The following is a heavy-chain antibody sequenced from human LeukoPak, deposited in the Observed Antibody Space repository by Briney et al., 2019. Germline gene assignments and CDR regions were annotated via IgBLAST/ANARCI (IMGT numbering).Heavy chain of an antibody. CDR3: AKAPVGGSYGQTDY. CDR1: GFTFSSYG. CDR2: IWYDGSNN. V-gene: IGHV3-33*06. D-gene: IGHD3-16*01. J-gene: IGHJ4*02. Sequence: GGSLRLSCAASGFTFSSYGMHWVRQAPGKGLELVAVIWYDGSNNYYADSVKGRFTISRDNSKNTLYLQMNSLRAEATAVYYFAKAPVGGSYGQTDYWGQGTLVTVPS.